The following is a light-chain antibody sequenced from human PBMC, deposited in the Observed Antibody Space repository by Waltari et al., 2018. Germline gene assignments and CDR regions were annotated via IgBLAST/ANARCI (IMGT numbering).Light chain of an antibody. CDR3: SSYTISSTLWV. J-gene: IGLJ3*02. V-gene: IGLV2-14*03. CDR2: DVT. Sequence: QSALTQPASVSGSPGQSTPIPCTGTNSDVGRYNHVTWYQQHPGNAPRLIIYDVTTRPSGVSNRFSGSKSGNTASLTISGLQAEDEADYYCSSYTISSTLWVFGGGTKLTVL. CDR1: NSDVGRYNH.